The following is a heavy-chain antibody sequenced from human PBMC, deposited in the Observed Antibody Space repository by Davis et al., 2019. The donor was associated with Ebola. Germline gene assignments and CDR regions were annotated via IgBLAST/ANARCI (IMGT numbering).Heavy chain of an antibody. J-gene: IGHJ4*02. CDR3: AKGPELGKFDY. CDR1: GFTFSSYE. CDR2: ISSSGSTT. Sequence: GESLKISCAASGFTFSSYEMNWVRQAPGKGLEWVSYISSSGSTTYYADSVKGRFTISRDNSKNTLYLQMNSLRVEDTAVYYCAKGPELGKFDYWGQGTLVTVSS. D-gene: IGHD7-27*01. V-gene: IGHV3-48*03.